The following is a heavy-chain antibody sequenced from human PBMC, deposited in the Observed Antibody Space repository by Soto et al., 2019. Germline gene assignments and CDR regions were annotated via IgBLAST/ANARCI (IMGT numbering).Heavy chain of an antibody. D-gene: IGHD1-1*01. V-gene: IGHV3-23*01. J-gene: IGHJ6*02. CDR2: IRGGGTST. Sequence: EVQLLESGGDLVQPGGSLRLSCAASGFAFSTFAMSWVRQAPGKGLEWVSTIRGGGTSTYYADSVKGRFTISRDDSKRMLYLQMNSLRADDTAIYYCAKNNEYHYYGALDVWGQGTTVTASS. CDR3: AKNNEYHYYGALDV. CDR1: GFAFSTFA.